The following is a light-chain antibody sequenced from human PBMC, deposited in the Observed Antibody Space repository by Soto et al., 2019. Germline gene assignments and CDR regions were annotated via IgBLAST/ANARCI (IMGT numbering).Light chain of an antibody. CDR2: KAS. CDR3: QQYNTYPYT. V-gene: IGKV1-5*03. CDR1: QSIGRW. Sequence: DIQMTQSPSTLSASVGDRVTITCRASQSIGRWLAWYQQKPGKAPNLLIYKASSLESGVPSRFSGSGSGTEFILTISSLQPDDFATYYCQQYNTYPYTFGQGTKLEIK. J-gene: IGKJ2*01.